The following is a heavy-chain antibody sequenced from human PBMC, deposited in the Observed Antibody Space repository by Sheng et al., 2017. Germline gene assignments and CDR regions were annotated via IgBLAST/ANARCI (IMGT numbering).Heavy chain of an antibody. D-gene: IGHD3-16*01. CDR1: GFTFSSYA. CDR2: ISYDGSNK. V-gene: IGHV3-30-3*01. Sequence: QVQLVESGGGVVQPGRSLRLSCAASGFTFSSYAMHWVRQAPGKGLEWVAVISYDGSNKYYADSVKGRFTISRDNSKNTLYLQMNSLRAEDTAVYYCAREGGLHSRRSFDYWGQGTLVTVSS. CDR3: AREGGLHSRRSFDY. J-gene: IGHJ4*02.